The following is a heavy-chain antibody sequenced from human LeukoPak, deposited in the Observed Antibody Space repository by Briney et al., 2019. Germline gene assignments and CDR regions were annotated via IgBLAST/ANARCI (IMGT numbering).Heavy chain of an antibody. CDR1: GFTFSTYA. V-gene: IGHV3-7*05. Sequence: GGSLRLSCAASGFTFSTYAMTWVRQAPGRGLEWVARIKEDGSDTYYVDSVKGRFTISRDKAKKTVYLQMDSLRVEDTAVYYCAREWWYLDYWGQGTLVTVSS. CDR3: AREWWYLDY. D-gene: IGHD2-15*01. CDR2: IKEDGSDT. J-gene: IGHJ4*02.